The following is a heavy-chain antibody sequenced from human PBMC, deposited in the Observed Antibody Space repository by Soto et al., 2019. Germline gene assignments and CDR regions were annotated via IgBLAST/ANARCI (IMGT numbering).Heavy chain of an antibody. CDR2: ISTLNGNS. D-gene: IGHD2-21*01. J-gene: IGHJ6*02. Sequence: QAQLVQSGAEVKKPGASVNVSCKASGYDYVTYAITWVRQRPGQGLEWMGWISTLNGNSNYAQNFQVRFTMTTDTSTRIVHLELRSLRSDDTAVYYCARRLRVWLPDYYGMDVWGQGSMVTVSS. CDR3: ARRLRVWLPDYYGMDV. CDR1: GYDYVTYA. V-gene: IGHV1-18*01.